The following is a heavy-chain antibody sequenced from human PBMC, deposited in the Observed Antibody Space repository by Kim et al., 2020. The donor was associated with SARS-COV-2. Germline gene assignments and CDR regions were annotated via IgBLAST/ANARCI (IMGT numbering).Heavy chain of an antibody. D-gene: IGHD3-3*01. Sequence: GGSLRLSCAASGFTFSSYAMSWVRQAPGKGLEWVSAISGSGGSTYYADSVKSRFTISRDNSKNTLYLQMNSLRAEDTAVYYCAKDGRITIFGVVITQTYYFDFWGQGTLVTVSS. J-gene: IGHJ4*02. CDR1: GFTFSSYA. V-gene: IGHV3-23*01. CDR3: AKDGRITIFGVVITQTYYFDF. CDR2: ISGSGGST.